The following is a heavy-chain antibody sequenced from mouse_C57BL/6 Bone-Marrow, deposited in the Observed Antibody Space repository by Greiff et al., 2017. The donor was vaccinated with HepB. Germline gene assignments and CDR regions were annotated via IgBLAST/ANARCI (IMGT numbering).Heavy chain of an antibody. CDR2: SRNKANDYTT. V-gene: IGHV7-1*01. CDR1: GFTFSDFY. D-gene: IGHD2-3*01. J-gene: IGHJ3*01. Sequence: EVMLVESGGGLVQSGRSLRLSCATSGFTFSDFYMEWVRQAPGKGLEWIAASRNKANDYTTEYSASVKGRFIVSRDTSQSILYLQMNALRAEDTAIYYCARDADGYCGFAYWGQGTLVTVSA. CDR3: ARDADGYCGFAY.